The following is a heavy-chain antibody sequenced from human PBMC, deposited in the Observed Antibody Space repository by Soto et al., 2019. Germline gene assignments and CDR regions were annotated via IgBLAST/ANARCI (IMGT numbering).Heavy chain of an antibody. D-gene: IGHD3-3*01. CDR3: ARVLRFLEWLPHGGPDYYYYGMDV. Sequence: GASVKVSCKASGYTFTSYGISWVRQAPGQGLEWMGWISAYNGNTNYAQKLQGRDNMTTDTSTSTAYMELRGLRSDDTAVYYCARVLRFLEWLPHGGPDYYYYGMDVWGQGTTVTVSS. CDR1: GYTFTSYG. J-gene: IGHJ6*02. CDR2: ISAYNGNT. V-gene: IGHV1-18*01.